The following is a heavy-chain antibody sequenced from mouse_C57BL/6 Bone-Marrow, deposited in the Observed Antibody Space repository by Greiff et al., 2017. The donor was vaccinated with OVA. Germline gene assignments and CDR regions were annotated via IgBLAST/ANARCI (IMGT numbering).Heavy chain of an antibody. J-gene: IGHJ4*01. CDR2: IWSGGST. D-gene: IGHD2-1*01. Sequence: VQLVESGPGLVQPSQSLSITCTVSGFSLTSYGVHWVRQSPGKGLEWLGVIWSGGSTDYNAAFISRLSISKDNSKSQVFFKMNSLQADDTAIYYCARRPSYGNYRNYYAMDYWGQGTSVTVSS. CDR3: ARRPSYGNYRNYYAMDY. V-gene: IGHV2-2*01. CDR1: GFSLTSYG.